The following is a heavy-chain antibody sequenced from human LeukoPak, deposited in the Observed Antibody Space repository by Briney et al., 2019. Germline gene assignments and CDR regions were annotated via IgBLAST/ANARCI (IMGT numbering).Heavy chain of an antibody. J-gene: IGHJ5*02. D-gene: IGHD2-2*01. V-gene: IGHV4-34*01. CDR1: GGSFSGYY. CDR3: ARRSIVVVPAAHKFDP. CDR2: INPSGGT. Sequence: SETLSLTCAVYGGSFSGYYWSWIRQPPGKGLERIGEINPSGGTNYNPSLKSRVTISVDTSKNQSSLKLSSVTAADTAVYYCARRSIVVVPAAHKFDPWGQGTLVTVSS.